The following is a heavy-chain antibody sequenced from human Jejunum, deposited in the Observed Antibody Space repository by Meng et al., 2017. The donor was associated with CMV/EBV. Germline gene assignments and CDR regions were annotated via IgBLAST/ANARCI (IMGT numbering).Heavy chain of an antibody. J-gene: IGHJ4*02. CDR1: GFVFSSYY. CDR3: ARDPYGGNPVFGFGY. CDR2: ISDDGQTI. D-gene: IGHD4-23*01. V-gene: IGHV3-48*03. Sequence: GFVFSSYYMTWGRQAPGKGLEWISYISDDGQTIYYADSVKGRFTISRDNTKNSVYLQMNSLRSEDTAVYYCARDPYGGNPVFGFGYWGQGTLVTVSS.